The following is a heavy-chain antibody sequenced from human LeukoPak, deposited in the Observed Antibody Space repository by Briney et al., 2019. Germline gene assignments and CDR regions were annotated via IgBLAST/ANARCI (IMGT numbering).Heavy chain of an antibody. CDR3: AKVAYYYGSGSYYKSPLDY. CDR2: ISGSSDST. V-gene: IGHV3-23*01. J-gene: IGHJ4*02. Sequence: TGGSLRLSCAASEFIFSRYAMSWVRQAPGKGPEWVSVISGSSDSTYYADSVKGRFTISRDNSRNTLYLQMNRLRAEDTGLYYCAKVAYYYGSGSYYKSPLDYWGQGTLVTVSS. D-gene: IGHD3-10*01. CDR1: EFIFSRYA.